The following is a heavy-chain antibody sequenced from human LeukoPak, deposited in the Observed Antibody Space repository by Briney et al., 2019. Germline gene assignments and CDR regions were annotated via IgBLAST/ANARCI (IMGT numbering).Heavy chain of an antibody. CDR2: IYHSGST. D-gene: IGHD6-19*01. CDR1: AYSISSGYY. V-gene: IGHV4-38-2*02. J-gene: IGHJ4*02. Sequence: SETLSLTCTVSAYSISSGYYWGWIRQPPGKGLEWIGNIYHSGSTYYNPSLKSRVTISVDTSKNHFSLKLSSVTAADTAVYYCARVGGSGWPTPYFDYWGQGTLVTVSS. CDR3: ARVGGSGWPTPYFDY.